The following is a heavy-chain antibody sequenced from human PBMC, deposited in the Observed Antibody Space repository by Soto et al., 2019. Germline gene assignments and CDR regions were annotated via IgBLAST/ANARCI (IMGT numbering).Heavy chain of an antibody. CDR2: IKEDGSEK. CDR3: ARGWGYFATSGFPYFYAMDV. J-gene: IGHJ6*02. V-gene: IGHV3-7*01. Sequence: GGSLRLSCAASGFTFSTYWMSWVRQAPGKGLEWVANIKEDGSEKYYVDSVEGRFTISGDNAKNSLYLQMTSLRAEDTALYYCARGWGYFATSGFPYFYAMDVWGQGTTVTVSS. CDR1: GFTFSTYW. D-gene: IGHD3-22*01.